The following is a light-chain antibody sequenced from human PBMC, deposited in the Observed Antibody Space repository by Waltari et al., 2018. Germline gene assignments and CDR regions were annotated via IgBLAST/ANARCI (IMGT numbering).Light chain of an antibody. CDR1: TGAVPSGYY. CDR3: LLLSGRFWV. V-gene: IGLV7-43*01. Sequence: QTVVTQEPSLTVSPGGTVTLTCASNTGAVPSGYYPNWFQQRPGQTPRPLIYSTTNRHSWTPARCSGSLLGDKAALTLSGVQPEDEADYYCLLLSGRFWVFGGGTKLTVL. CDR2: STT. J-gene: IGLJ3*02.